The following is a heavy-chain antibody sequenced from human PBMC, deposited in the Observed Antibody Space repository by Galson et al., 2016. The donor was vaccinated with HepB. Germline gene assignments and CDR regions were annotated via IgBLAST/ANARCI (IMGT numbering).Heavy chain of an antibody. Sequence: SVKVSCKASGYTFTSYYIHWVRQAPGQGLEWMGVINPSGGSTKDTQKLQGRVTMTRDTSTTTAYMELRSLRSEDTAVYCWARGGYYDSSGLLRYGGQGTLVTVPP. D-gene: IGHD3-22*01. CDR3: ARGGYYDSSGLLRY. CDR1: GYTFTSYY. J-gene: IGHJ4*02. CDR2: INPSGGST. V-gene: IGHV1-46*01.